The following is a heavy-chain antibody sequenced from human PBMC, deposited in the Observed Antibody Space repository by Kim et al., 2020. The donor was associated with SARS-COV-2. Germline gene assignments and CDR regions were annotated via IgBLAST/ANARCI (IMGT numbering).Heavy chain of an antibody. CDR3: ARAGDPGDV. J-gene: IGHJ6*02. V-gene: IGHV3-53*01. D-gene: IGHD3-10*01. Sequence: GSTYDADAVKGRFTIPRDNSKNTLYLQMNSLGAEDTAVYYCARAGDPGDVWGQGTTVTVSS. CDR2: GST.